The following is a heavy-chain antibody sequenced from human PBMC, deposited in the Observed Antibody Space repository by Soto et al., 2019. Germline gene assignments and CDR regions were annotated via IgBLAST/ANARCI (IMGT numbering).Heavy chain of an antibody. CDR2: IYYSGST. CDR1: GGSISSYY. Sequence: QVQLQESGPGLVKPSETLSLTCTVSGGSISSYYWSWIRQPPGKGLEWIGYIYYSGSTNYNPSLKSRVTISVDTSKNQFSLKLSSVTAADTAVYYCARGEVFGVVTPLDGMDVWGQGTTVTVSS. J-gene: IGHJ6*02. CDR3: ARGEVFGVVTPLDGMDV. V-gene: IGHV4-59*01. D-gene: IGHD3-3*01.